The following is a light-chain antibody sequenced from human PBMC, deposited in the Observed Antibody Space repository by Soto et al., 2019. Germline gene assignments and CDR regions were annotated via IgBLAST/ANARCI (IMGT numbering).Light chain of an antibody. CDR1: GSDIGNYNL. J-gene: IGLJ3*02. CDR3: CSYAGSSLWM. Sequence: QAVVTQPAAVSGSLGQSITISCSGSGSDIGNYNLVSWYQQQPGKVPRLIIYEVNKGPSGVSNRFSGSKSGNTASLTISDLQPDDECLYYCCSYAGSSLWMFGGGTKLTVL. V-gene: IGLV2-23*02. CDR2: EVN.